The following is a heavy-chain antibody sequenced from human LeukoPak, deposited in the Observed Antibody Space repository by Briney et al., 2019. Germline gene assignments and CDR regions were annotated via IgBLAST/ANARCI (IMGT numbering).Heavy chain of an antibody. D-gene: IGHD4-17*01. J-gene: IGHJ4*02. V-gene: IGHV4-34*01. Sequence: PSETLSLTCAVYGGSFSGYYWSWIRQPPGKGLEWIGEINHSGSTNYNPSLKSRVTISVDTSKSQFSLKLSSVTAADTAVYYCARGTRPLRSRNFDYWGQGTLVTVSS. CDR1: GGSFSGYY. CDR2: INHSGST. CDR3: ARGTRPLRSRNFDY.